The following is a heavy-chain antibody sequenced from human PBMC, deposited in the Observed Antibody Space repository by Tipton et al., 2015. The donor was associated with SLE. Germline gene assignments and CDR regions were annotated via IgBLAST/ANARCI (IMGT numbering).Heavy chain of an antibody. D-gene: IGHD6-6*01. CDR2: INHSGST. V-gene: IGHV4-34*01. J-gene: IGHJ4*02. CDR1: GRSFSGYY. Sequence: LRLSCAVYGRSFSGYYWSWIRQPPGKGLEWIGEINHSGSTNYNPSLKSRVTISVDTSKNQFSLKLSSVTAADTAVFYCATSAAPSFFDYWGQGTLVTVSS. CDR3: ATSAAPSFFDY.